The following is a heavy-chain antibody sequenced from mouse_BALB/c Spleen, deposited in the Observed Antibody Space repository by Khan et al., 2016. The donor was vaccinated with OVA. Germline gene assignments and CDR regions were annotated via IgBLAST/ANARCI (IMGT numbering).Heavy chain of an antibody. D-gene: IGHD2-1*01. CDR1: GYTFTSYT. CDR3: ARVGPDHANYGAWLAY. CDR2: INPSNGYT. J-gene: IGHJ3*01. V-gene: IGHV1-4*01. Sequence: VQLQESGAELARPGASVKMSCKASGYTFTSYTMHWVKQRPGQGLEWIGYINPSNGYTNYNQKFKDKATLTADKSSSTAYMQLSSLTSEDSAVDYCARVGPDHANYGAWLAYWGQGTLVTVSA.